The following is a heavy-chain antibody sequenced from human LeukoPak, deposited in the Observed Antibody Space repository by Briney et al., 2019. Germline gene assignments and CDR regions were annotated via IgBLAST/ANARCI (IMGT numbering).Heavy chain of an antibody. CDR3: ASSGDYGDYEIFF. D-gene: IGHD4-17*01. J-gene: IGHJ4*02. CDR2: INPNSGGT. V-gene: IGHV1-2*02. Sequence: ASVKVSCKASGYTFTGYYMHWVRQAPGQGLEWMGWINPNSGGTNYAQKFQGRVTMTRDTSVSTAYMELSRLRSDDTAVYYCASSGDYGDYEIFFWGQGTLVTVSS. CDR1: GYTFTGYY.